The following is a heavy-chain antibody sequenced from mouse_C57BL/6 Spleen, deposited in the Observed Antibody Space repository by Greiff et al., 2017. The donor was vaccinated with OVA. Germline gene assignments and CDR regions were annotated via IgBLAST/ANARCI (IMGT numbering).Heavy chain of an antibody. D-gene: IGHD2-3*01. CDR3: TGGIYDGYYVWYFDV. CDR1: GFTFSNYW. V-gene: IGHV6-3*01. J-gene: IGHJ1*03. Sequence: EVKLMESGGGLVQPGGSMKLSCVASGFTFSNYWMNWVRQSPEKGLEWVAQIRLKSDNYATHYAESVKGRFTISRDDSKSSVYLQMNNLRAEDTGIYYCTGGIYDGYYVWYFDVWGTGTTVTVSS. CDR2: IRLKSDNYAT.